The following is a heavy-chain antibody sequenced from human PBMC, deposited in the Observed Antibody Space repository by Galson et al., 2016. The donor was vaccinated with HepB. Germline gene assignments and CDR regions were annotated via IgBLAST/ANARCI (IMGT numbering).Heavy chain of an antibody. CDR1: GFTFSSYS. CDR3: ARDSDTSGLHWYFDL. V-gene: IGHV3-23*01. J-gene: IGHJ2*01. CDR2: LSASGGAT. D-gene: IGHD3-22*01. Sequence: SLRLSCAASGFTFSSYSMNWVRQAPGKGLEWVSTLSASGGATYYSDSVKGRFTISRDNSKNTLYLQMNSLRDEDTAVYYCARDSDTSGLHWYFDLWGRGTLVTVSS.